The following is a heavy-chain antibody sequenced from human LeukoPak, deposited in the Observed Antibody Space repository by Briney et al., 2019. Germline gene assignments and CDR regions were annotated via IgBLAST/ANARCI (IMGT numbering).Heavy chain of an antibody. Sequence: GRSLRLSCAASGFTFSSYGMHWVRQAPGKGLEWVAVIWYDGSNKYYADSVKGRFTISRDNSKNTLYLQMNSLRAEDTAVYYCAKSSSGYFWYYFDYWGQGTLVTVSS. CDR3: AKSSSGYFWYYFDY. D-gene: IGHD3-22*01. CDR1: GFTFSSYG. V-gene: IGHV3-33*06. J-gene: IGHJ4*02. CDR2: IWYDGSNK.